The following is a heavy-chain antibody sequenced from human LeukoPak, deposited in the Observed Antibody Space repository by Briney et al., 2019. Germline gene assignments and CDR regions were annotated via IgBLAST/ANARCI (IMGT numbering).Heavy chain of an antibody. V-gene: IGHV3-9*01. CDR3: AKGPRVRGSYLAEFDY. D-gene: IGHD1-26*01. Sequence: GGSLRLSCAASGFTFDDYAMHWVRQAPGKGLEWVSGISWNSGSIGYADSVKGRFTISRDNAKNSLYLQMNSLRAEDTALYYCAKGPRVRGSYLAEFDYWGQGTLVTVSS. CDR2: ISWNSGSI. J-gene: IGHJ4*02. CDR1: GFTFDDYA.